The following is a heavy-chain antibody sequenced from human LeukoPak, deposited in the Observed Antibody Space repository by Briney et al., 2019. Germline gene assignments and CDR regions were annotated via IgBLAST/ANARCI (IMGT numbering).Heavy chain of an antibody. V-gene: IGHV3-23*01. CDR3: AKDGNGYSSGWSFGY. J-gene: IGHJ4*02. Sequence: PGGSLRLSCAASGFTFSSYAMSWVRQAPGKGLEWVSAISGSGGSTYYADSVKGRFTISRDNSKNTLYLQMNSLRAEDTAVYYCAKDGNGYSSGWSFGYWGQGTLVTVSS. CDR1: GFTFSSYA. D-gene: IGHD6-19*01. CDR2: ISGSGGST.